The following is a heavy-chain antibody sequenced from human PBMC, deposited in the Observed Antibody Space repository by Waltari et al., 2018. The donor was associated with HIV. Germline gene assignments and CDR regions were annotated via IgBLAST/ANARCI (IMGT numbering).Heavy chain of an antibody. CDR3: TTGFGGYDDGFDF. V-gene: IGHV3-15*01. CDR1: GFTFNNGW. D-gene: IGHD5-12*01. J-gene: IGHJ3*01. Sequence: EVQLAESGGGLVKPGESLRLSCAASGFTFNNGWMHWLRQAPGKGLEWLGLINYGGTAEYAAPVRGRFTISRDDSKNTLYLQMNSLKIEDTAVYYCTTGFGGYDDGFDFWGQGTMVTVSS. CDR2: INYGGTA.